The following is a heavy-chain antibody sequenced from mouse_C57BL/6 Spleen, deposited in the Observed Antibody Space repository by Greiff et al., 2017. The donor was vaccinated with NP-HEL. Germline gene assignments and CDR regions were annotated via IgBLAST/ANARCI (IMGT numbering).Heavy chain of an antibody. CDR2: IYPSDSET. J-gene: IGHJ2*01. Sequence: QVQLQQPGAELVRPGSSVKLSCKASGYTFTSYWLDWVKQRPGQGLEWIGNIYPSDSETHYNQKFKDKATLTVDKSSSTAYMQLSSLTSEDSAVDYCAREGIYYYGSSYPYYFDYWGQGTTLTVSS. CDR1: GYTFTSYW. D-gene: IGHD1-1*01. CDR3: AREGIYYYGSSYPYYFDY. V-gene: IGHV1-61*01.